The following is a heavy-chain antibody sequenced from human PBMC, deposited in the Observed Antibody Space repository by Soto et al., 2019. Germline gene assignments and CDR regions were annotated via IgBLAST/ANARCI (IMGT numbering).Heavy chain of an antibody. CDR3: AKVREDLVLLVALDF. D-gene: IGHD2-8*01. CDR1: GFSFSSYG. V-gene: IGHV3-30*18. J-gene: IGHJ4*02. Sequence: QGQLVESGGGVVQPGRSLRLSCAASGFSFSSYGMEWVRLAPGKGLEWVTATTYDGGIKHYVDSVKGRFTISRDNSKNTLYLQMNNLRPEDTAVYYCAKVREDLVLLVALDFWGQGTLVTVSS. CDR2: TTYDGGIK.